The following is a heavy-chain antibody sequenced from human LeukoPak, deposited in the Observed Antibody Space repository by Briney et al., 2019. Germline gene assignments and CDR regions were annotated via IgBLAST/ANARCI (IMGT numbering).Heavy chain of an antibody. CDR3: ARGRYYDFWSGYYSDYYYGMDV. V-gene: IGHV4-59*01. CDR2: IYYSGST. Sequence: PSETLSLTCTVSGGSISSYYWSRIRQPPGKGLEWIGYIYYSGSTNYNPSLKSRVTISVDTSKNQFSLKLSSVTAADTAVYYCARGRYYDFWSGYYSDYYYGMDVWGQGTTVTVS. CDR1: GGSISSYY. D-gene: IGHD3-3*01. J-gene: IGHJ6*02.